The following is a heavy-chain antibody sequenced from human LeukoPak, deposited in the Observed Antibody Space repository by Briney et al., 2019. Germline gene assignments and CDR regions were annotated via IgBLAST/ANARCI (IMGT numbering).Heavy chain of an antibody. V-gene: IGHV1-8*03. D-gene: IGHD3-22*01. CDR3: ARFYYDSSGSSTSFDY. CDR1: GYTFTSYD. Sequence: ASVKVSCKASGYTFTSYDINWVRQATGQGLEWMGWMNPNSGNTGYAQKFQGRVTITRNTSISTAYMELSSLRSEDTAVYYCARFYYDSSGSSTSFDYWGQGTLVTVSS. J-gene: IGHJ4*02. CDR2: MNPNSGNT.